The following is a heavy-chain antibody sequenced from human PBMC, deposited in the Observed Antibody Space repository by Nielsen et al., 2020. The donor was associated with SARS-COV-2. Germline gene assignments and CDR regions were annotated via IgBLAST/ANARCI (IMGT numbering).Heavy chain of an antibody. Sequence: GGSLRLSCAASGFTFSSYEMNWVRQAPGKGLEWVSYISSSGSTIYYADSVKGRFTISRDNAKNSLYLQMNSLRAEDTAVYYCARGPPVITGTTWYFDLWGRGTLVTVSS. CDR2: ISSSGSTI. CDR1: GFTFSSYE. J-gene: IGHJ2*01. V-gene: IGHV3-48*03. CDR3: ARGPPVITGTTWYFDL. D-gene: IGHD1-7*01.